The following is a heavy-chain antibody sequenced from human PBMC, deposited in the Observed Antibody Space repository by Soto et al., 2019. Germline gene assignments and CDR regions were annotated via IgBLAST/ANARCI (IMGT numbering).Heavy chain of an antibody. Sequence: VVLVQSGAEVKSLGATVKVSCQASGYSFSKFGIGWVRQAPGRGFEWVGWINNYNGHTNFAPKFKGRVSLTRDSSATTAYMVLSSLTPDDSAIYFCARAEGMAPYYSYAMDVWGQGTAVTVSS. CDR1: GYSFSKFG. J-gene: IGHJ6*02. CDR2: INNYNGHT. V-gene: IGHV1-18*04. CDR3: ARAEGMAPYYSYAMDV.